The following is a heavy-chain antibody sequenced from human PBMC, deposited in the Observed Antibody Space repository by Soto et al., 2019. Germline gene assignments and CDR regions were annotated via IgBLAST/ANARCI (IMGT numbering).Heavy chain of an antibody. V-gene: IGHV1-18*04. CDR2: VSAYNGNS. CDR1: AYTFTSYG. D-gene: IGHD2-2*01. CDR3: ARIADCRTNSFSFPSRFHVRGYYYYYGLDV. J-gene: IGHJ6*02. Sequence: QVQLVQSGAEVKKPGASVKVTCKASAYTFTSYGISWVRQAPGQGLEWVGWVSAYNGNSNYAQKYEGRVTMTTDTTNSSAYMEVSSLRSDDTAVYYCARIADCRTNSFSFPSRFHVRGYYYYYGLDVWGQGTTVTVSS.